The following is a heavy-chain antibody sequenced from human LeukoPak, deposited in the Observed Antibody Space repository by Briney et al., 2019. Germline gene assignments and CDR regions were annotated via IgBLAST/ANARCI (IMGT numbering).Heavy chain of an antibody. CDR3: ALPLDSSGWYGMEV. CDR2: IIPILGIA. Sequence: SVKVSCKASGGTFSSYAISWVRQAPGQGLEWMGRIIPILGIANYAQKFQGRVTITADKSTSTAYMELRSLRSEDTAVYYCALPLDSSGWYGMEVWGQGTTVTVSS. J-gene: IGHJ6*02. D-gene: IGHD6-19*01. V-gene: IGHV1-69*04. CDR1: GGTFSSYA.